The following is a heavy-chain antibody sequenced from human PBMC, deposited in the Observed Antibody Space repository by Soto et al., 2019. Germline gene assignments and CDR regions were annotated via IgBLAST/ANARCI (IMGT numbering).Heavy chain of an antibody. CDR1: GGSISSGGYY. J-gene: IGHJ5*02. D-gene: IGHD2-2*01. Sequence: PSETLSLTCTVSGGSISSGGYYWSWIRQHPGKGLEWIGYIYYSGSTYYNPSLRSRVTISVDTSKNQFSLKLSSVTAADTAVYYCAGVAVVVPAAINWFDTWGQGTLGTVAS. V-gene: IGHV4-31*03. CDR3: AGVAVVVPAAINWFDT. CDR2: IYYSGST.